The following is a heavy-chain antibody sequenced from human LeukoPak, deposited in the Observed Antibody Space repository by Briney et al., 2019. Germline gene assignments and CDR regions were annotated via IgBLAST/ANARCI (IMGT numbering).Heavy chain of an antibody. D-gene: IGHD6-19*01. CDR1: GFTFSSYS. Sequence: GGSLRLSCAASGFTFSSYSMNWVRQAPGKGLEWVSSISSSSSYKYYVDSVKGRFTISRDNAKNSLYLRMNSLRAEDTAVYYCAIGDSGWYEYYFDYWGQGTLVTVSS. CDR2: ISSSSSYK. CDR3: AIGDSGWYEYYFDY. J-gene: IGHJ4*02. V-gene: IGHV3-21*01.